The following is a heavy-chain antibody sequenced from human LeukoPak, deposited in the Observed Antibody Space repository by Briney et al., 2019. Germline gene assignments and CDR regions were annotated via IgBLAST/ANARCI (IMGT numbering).Heavy chain of an antibody. CDR2: INPSGGST. CDR3: ARDPLLWFGELSDNWFDP. J-gene: IGHJ5*02. Sequence: ASVKVSCKASGYTFTNYYFHWVRQAPGQGLEWMGIINPSGGSTNYAQKFQGRVTMTRDMSTSTAYMELRSLRSDDTAVYYCARDPLLWFGELSDNWFDPWGQGTLVTVSS. D-gene: IGHD3-10*01. V-gene: IGHV1-46*01. CDR1: GYTFTNYY.